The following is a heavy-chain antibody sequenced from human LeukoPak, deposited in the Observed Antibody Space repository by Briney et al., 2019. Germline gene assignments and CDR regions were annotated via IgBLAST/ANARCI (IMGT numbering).Heavy chain of an antibody. CDR2: ISFDGSNK. D-gene: IGHD1-26*01. CDR1: GFTLSSYG. CDR3: AKDTGWELPESDYYYYFGMDV. Sequence: GRSVRLSCAASGFTLSSYGMHWVRQAPGKGREWVAVISFDGSNKYYADSVQGRFTIARDNSKNTLYLQMNSLRAEDTAVYYCAKDTGWELPESDYYYYFGMDVWGQGSTVTVPS. V-gene: IGHV3-30*18. J-gene: IGHJ6*02.